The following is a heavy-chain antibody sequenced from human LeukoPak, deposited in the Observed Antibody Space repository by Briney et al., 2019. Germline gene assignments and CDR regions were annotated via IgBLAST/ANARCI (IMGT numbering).Heavy chain of an antibody. V-gene: IGHV4-39*01. CDR2: IYYSGTT. CDR3: ARQRADYFYHYMDV. Sequence: PSETLSLTCTVSGGSIDSSSYYWDWIRQPPGKGLERLGNIYYSGTTFYTSSLKSRVTISADMSKNQFSLRLTSVAAADTAVYYCARQRADYFYHYMDVWGKGTTVIVSS. J-gene: IGHJ6*03. CDR1: GGSIDSSSYY.